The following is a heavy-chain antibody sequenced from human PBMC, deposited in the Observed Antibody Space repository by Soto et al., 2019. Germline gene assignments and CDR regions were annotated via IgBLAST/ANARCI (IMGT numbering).Heavy chain of an antibody. V-gene: IGHV3-23*01. CDR1: GFTFSSYG. Sequence: EVELLESGGGLAQPGGSLRLSCAASGFTFSSYGMHWVRQAPGRGLEWVSTISGSGTNIYYAASVEGRFTISRDNSKDTLYLQMHSLRSDDTAVYFCARGPITQTSFIDHWGQGTLVTVSS. D-gene: IGHD1-20*01. CDR2: ISGSGTNI. J-gene: IGHJ4*02. CDR3: ARGPITQTSFIDH.